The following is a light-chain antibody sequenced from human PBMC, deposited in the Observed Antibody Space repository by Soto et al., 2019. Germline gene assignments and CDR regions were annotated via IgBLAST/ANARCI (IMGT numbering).Light chain of an antibody. J-gene: IGKJ5*01. CDR1: QDINKF. Sequence: DIQMTQSPSSLSASFGYTVTITFQASQDINKFLNWYQQKPGKAPKLLIYDVSNLETGVPSRFSGSGSETHFTLTINSLQPEDIATYYCQQYDNYDITFGQGTRLENK. V-gene: IGKV1-33*01. CDR2: DVS. CDR3: QQYDNYDIT.